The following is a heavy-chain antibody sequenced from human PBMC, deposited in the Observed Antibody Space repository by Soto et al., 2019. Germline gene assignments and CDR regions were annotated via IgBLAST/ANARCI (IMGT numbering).Heavy chain of an antibody. D-gene: IGHD3-22*01. V-gene: IGHV1-18*01. Sequence: GASVKVSCKASGGTFSSYTISWVRQAPGQGLEWMGRIIAINGNTNYAQKLQGRVTMTADKSTSTAYMELRSLRSDDTAVYYCARATRYYYDSSGYYVDYWGQGTLVTVSS. J-gene: IGHJ4*02. CDR3: ARATRYYYDSSGYYVDY. CDR1: GGTFSSYT. CDR2: IIAINGNT.